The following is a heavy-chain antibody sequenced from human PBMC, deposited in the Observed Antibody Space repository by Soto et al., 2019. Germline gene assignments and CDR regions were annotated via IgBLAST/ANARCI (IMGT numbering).Heavy chain of an antibody. CDR1: GFTFSIYA. Sequence: GSLRLSCAASGFTFSIYAMSWVRQAPGKGLEWVSAISGSGGSTYYADSVKGRFTISRDNSKNTLYLQMNSLRAEDTAVYYCAKGAVPARRYYYGMDVWGQGTTVTVSS. J-gene: IGHJ6*02. CDR3: AKGAVPARRYYYGMDV. V-gene: IGHV3-23*01. CDR2: ISGSGGST. D-gene: IGHD6-6*01.